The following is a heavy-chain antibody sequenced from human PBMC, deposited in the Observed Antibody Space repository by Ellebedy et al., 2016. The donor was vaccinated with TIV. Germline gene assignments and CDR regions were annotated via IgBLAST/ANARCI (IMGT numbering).Heavy chain of an antibody. D-gene: IGHD3-10*01. CDR1: NYSISSGYY. J-gene: IGHJ5*02. Sequence: SETLSLXCTVSNYSISSGYYWGWIRQSPGKGLEWIGSMYHSGSTYYNPSLKSRVTISVDMSKNRFSLTLTSVTAADTAVYYCARVLWFGELANWFDPWGQGTLVIVSS. V-gene: IGHV4-38-2*02. CDR2: MYHSGST. CDR3: ARVLWFGELANWFDP.